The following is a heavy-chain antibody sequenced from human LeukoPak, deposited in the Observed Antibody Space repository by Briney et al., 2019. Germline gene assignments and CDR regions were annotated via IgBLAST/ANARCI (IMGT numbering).Heavy chain of an antibody. CDR3: AVALLWFGEFAFDY. CDR1: GYTFTSYD. J-gene: IGHJ4*02. D-gene: IGHD3-10*01. V-gene: IGHV1-8*01. CDR2: MDPNSGNT. Sequence: ASVKVSCKPSGYTFTSYDINRGRQAPGQGLERMGWMDPNSGNTGYAQKFQGRVTMTRNTSISTAYIELSSLRSEDTAVYYCAVALLWFGEFAFDYWGQGTLVTPSS.